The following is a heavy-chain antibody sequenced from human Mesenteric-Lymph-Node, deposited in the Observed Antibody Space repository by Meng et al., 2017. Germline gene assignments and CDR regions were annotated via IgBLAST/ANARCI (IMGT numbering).Heavy chain of an antibody. Sequence: ASVKVSCKASGYTFTNYYMHWVRQAPGQGLEWMGRIDPHNGGTNDAQQFQGRVTMTWDTSISTAYMELSRLRSDDTAVYYCARDVGDTDAFDIWGQGTMVTVSS. V-gene: IGHV1-2*06. J-gene: IGHJ3*02. CDR1: GYTFTNYY. CDR2: IDPHNGGT. CDR3: ARDVGDTDAFDI. D-gene: IGHD3-16*01.